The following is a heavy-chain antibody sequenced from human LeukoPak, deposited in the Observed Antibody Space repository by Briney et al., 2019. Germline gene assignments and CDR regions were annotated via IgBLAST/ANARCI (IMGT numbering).Heavy chain of an antibody. CDR3: AREDTMVRGVISG. CDR1: GGSFSGYY. J-gene: IGHJ4*02. Sequence: SETLSLICAVYGGSFSGYYWSWIRQPPGKGLEWIGEINHSGSTNYNPSLKSRVTISVDTSKNQFSLKLSSVTAADTAVYYCAREDTMVRGVISGWGQGTLVTVSS. V-gene: IGHV4-34*01. CDR2: INHSGST. D-gene: IGHD3-10*01.